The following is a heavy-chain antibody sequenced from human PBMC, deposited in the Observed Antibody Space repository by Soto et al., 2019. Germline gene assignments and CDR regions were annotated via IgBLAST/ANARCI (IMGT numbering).Heavy chain of an antibody. CDR2: ISYDGSNK. D-gene: IGHD6-19*01. J-gene: IGHJ5*02. Sequence: PGGSLRLSCAASGFTFSSYWMHWVRQAPGKGLVWVAVISYDGSNKYYADSVKGRFTISRDNSKNTLYLQMNSLRAEDTAVYYCARDLEVAVAXAWGQGTLVTVSS. CDR1: GFTFSSYW. CDR3: ARDLEVAVAXA. V-gene: IGHV3-30-3*01.